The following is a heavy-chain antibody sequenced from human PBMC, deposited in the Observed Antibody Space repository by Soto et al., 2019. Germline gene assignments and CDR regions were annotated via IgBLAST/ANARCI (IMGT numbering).Heavy chain of an antibody. CDR1: GGSISSYY. J-gene: IGHJ6*03. V-gene: IGHV4-59*08. D-gene: IGHD3-10*01. Sequence: PSETLSLTCTVSGGSISSYYWSWIRQPPGKGLEWIGYIYYSGSTNYNPSLKSRVTISVDTSKNQFSLKLSSVTAADTAVYYCARAGGIWFWYYYYMDVWGKGTTVTVSS. CDR3: ARAGGIWFWYYYYMDV. CDR2: IYYSGST.